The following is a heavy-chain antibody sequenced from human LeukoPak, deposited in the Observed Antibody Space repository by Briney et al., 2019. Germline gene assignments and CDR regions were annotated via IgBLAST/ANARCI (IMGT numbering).Heavy chain of an antibody. CDR2: IYTSGST. Sequence: SETPSLTCTVSGGSTSSDYRSWIRQRPGERLEWIGRIYTSGSTNYNPSLKSRVTMSVDTSTNKISLKLSYVTAADTAVYYCAREGISGSYPAPPYYFDYWGQGTLVTVSS. D-gene: IGHD1-26*01. CDR1: GGSTSSDY. CDR3: AREGISGSYPAPPYYFDY. J-gene: IGHJ4*02. V-gene: IGHV4-4*07.